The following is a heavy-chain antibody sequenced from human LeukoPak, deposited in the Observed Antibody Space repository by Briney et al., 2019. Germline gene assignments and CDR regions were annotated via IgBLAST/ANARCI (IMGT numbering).Heavy chain of an antibody. D-gene: IGHD6-19*01. J-gene: IGHJ4*02. CDR2: ISSSSTTI. CDR3: VNSQWLLLDYFDS. Sequence: GGSLRLSCAASGFTFKTYSMHWVRQAPGKGLEWISYISSSSTTIFYADSVNGRFTISRDNSKNSLYLQMNSLRPDDTAVYYCVNSQWLLLDYFDSWGQGALVTVSS. V-gene: IGHV3-48*04. CDR1: GFTFKTYS.